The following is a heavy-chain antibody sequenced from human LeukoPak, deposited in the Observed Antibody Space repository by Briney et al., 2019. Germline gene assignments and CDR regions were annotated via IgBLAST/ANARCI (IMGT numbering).Heavy chain of an antibody. J-gene: IGHJ4*02. D-gene: IGHD6-13*01. CDR2: IIPIFGTA. CDR3: ARSQGSSSWYRSGFDY. Sequence: ASVKVSCKASGGTFSSYAISWVRQAPGQGLEWMGGIIPIFGTANYAQKFQGRVTVTADESTCTAYMELSSLRSEDTAVYYCARSQGSSSWYRSGFDYWGQGTLVTVSS. V-gene: IGHV1-69*01. CDR1: GGTFSSYA.